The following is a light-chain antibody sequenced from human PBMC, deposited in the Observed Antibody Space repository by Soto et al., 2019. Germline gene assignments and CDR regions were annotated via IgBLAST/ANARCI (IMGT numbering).Light chain of an antibody. CDR2: TAS. CDR1: QGIKND. V-gene: IGKV1-6*01. J-gene: IGKJ2*01. CDR3: LQDYKYPYT. Sequence: AIQMTQSPSSLSASVGDRVTITCRASQGIKNDVAWYQHKPGKAPKLLIYTASSLQSGAPPRFSGSGSGTDFTLTISSLQPEDFATYYCLQDYKYPYTFGRGTKLEIK.